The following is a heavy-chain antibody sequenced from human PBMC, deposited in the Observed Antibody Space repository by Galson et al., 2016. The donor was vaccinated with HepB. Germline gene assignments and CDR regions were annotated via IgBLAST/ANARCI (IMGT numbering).Heavy chain of an antibody. D-gene: IGHD3-9*01. Sequence: LRLSRAASGFSFSRYEMHWVRQAPGKGLEWLAVISHEGRKKYYADSVKGRFTISGDNSKNSLDLQMSTLRADDTAVYFCARKGGSRYFDWLLKNGYFQHWGQGTLVTVSS. CDR3: ARKGGSRYFDWLLKNGYFQH. V-gene: IGHV3-30*03. CDR1: GFSFSRYE. CDR2: ISHEGRKK. J-gene: IGHJ1*01.